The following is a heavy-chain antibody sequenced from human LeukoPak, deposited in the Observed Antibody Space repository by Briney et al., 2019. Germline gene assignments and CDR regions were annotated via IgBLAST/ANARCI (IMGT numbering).Heavy chain of an antibody. Sequence: SETLSLTCTVSGGSISSHYWSWIRQPPGKGLEWIGYIYYSGSTNYNPSLKSRVTLSVDTSKNQFSLKLSSVTAADTAVYYCARVRDGYLDYWGQGTLVTVSS. V-gene: IGHV4-59*11. CDR1: GGSISSHY. J-gene: IGHJ4*02. CDR3: ARVRDGYLDY. D-gene: IGHD5-24*01. CDR2: IYYSGST.